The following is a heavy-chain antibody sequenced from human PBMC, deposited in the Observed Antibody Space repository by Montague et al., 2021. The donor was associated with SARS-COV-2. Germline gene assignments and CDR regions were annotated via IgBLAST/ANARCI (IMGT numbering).Heavy chain of an antibody. D-gene: IGHD6-19*01. Sequence: IYYSGSTYYNPSLKSRLTISVYTSKNQFSLKLSSVTASDTSVYYCARVHFVSSGCYPEACDRWGKGKRVTVAS. J-gene: IGHJ3*02. V-gene: IGHV4-31*02. CDR3: ARVHFVSSGCYPEACDR. CDR2: IYYSGST.